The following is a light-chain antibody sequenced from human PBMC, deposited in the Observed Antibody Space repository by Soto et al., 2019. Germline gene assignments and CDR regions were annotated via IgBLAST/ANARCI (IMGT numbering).Light chain of an antibody. J-gene: IGKJ1*01. Sequence: IQMTQSPSSLSASVGDRVTITCRASQSISSYLNWYQQKPGKAPNLLIYAASSLQSGVPSRFSGSGSGTDFTLTISSLQPEDFATYYCQQSSSTPRTFCQGTKVEIK. CDR3: QQSSSTPRT. CDR1: QSISSY. CDR2: AAS. V-gene: IGKV1-39*01.